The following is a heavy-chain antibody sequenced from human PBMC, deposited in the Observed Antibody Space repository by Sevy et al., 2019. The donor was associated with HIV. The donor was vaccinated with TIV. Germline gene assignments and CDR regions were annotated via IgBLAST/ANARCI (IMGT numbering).Heavy chain of an antibody. CDR2: INEDGSRL. J-gene: IGHJ4*02. CDR3: ARDRAYSALDY. Sequence: GGSLRLSCVASGVTFSDSWMTWVRQAPGKGLERIAFINEDGSRLGYVDSVRGRFTISRENTKNSLYLQMNSLRAEDTAVYFCARDRAYSALDYWGQGNLVTVSS. D-gene: IGHD5-18*01. V-gene: IGHV3-7*01. CDR1: GVTFSDSW.